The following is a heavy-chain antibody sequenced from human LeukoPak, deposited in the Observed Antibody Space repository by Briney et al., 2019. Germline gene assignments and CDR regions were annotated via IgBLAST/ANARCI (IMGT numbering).Heavy chain of an antibody. CDR1: GGTFSSYA. V-gene: IGHV1-69*06. D-gene: IGHD2-2*01. Sequence: GASVKVSCKASGGTFSSYAISWVRQAPGQGLEWMGGIIPIFGTANYAQKFQGRVTITADKSTSTAYMELSSLRSEDTAVYYCARDRLCSSTSCYSYYYYMDVWGKGTTVTVSS. CDR2: IIPIFGTA. CDR3: ARDRLCSSTSCYSYYYYMDV. J-gene: IGHJ6*03.